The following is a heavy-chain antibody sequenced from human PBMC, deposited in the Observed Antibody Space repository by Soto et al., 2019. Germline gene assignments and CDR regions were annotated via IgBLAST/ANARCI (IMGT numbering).Heavy chain of an antibody. CDR3: ARNTPDGYFDFWSGYQAHRVYYYYYMDV. J-gene: IGHJ6*03. Sequence: SETLSLTCAVYGGSFSGYYWSWIRQPPGKGLEWIGEINHSGSTNYNPSLKSRVTISVDTSKNQFSLKLSSVTAADTAVYYCARNTPDGYFDFWSGYQAHRVYYYYYMDVWGKGTTVTVSS. CDR1: GGSFSGYY. CDR2: INHSGST. V-gene: IGHV4-34*01. D-gene: IGHD3-3*01.